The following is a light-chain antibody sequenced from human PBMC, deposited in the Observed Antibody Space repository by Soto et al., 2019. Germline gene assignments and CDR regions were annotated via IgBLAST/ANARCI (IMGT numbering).Light chain of an antibody. CDR1: SSDVGGYNY. CDR3: CSYAGSDTFFV. CDR2: DVT. V-gene: IGLV2-11*03. Sequence: CAGTSSDVGGYNYVSWFQQHPGRAPKVVIFDVTKRPSGVPDRFSGSKSGNTASLTITGLQAADEADYFCCSYAGSDTFFVFGTGTKLTVL. J-gene: IGLJ1*01.